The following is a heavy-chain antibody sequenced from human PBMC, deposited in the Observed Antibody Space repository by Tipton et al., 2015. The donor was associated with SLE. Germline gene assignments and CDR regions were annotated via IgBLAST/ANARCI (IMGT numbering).Heavy chain of an antibody. J-gene: IGHJ6*03. CDR1: GGSISNYY. Sequence: TLSLTCTVSGGSISNYYWSWIRQSPGRGLEWIGYIHYSGSTNYNPPLKTRVTISVDTSKNQFSLKLHSVTAADTAIYYCARRPASRSYYNAYYYDYMDVWGKGTTVTVSS. D-gene: IGHD3-10*01. CDR3: ARRPASRSYYNAYYYDYMDV. CDR2: IHYSGST. V-gene: IGHV4-59*01.